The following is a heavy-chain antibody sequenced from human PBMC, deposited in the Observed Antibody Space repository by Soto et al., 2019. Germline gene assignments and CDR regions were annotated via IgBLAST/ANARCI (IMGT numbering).Heavy chain of an antibody. D-gene: IGHD3-22*01. V-gene: IGHV1-3*01. CDR3: ARGGYFDSSNYLAY. J-gene: IGHJ4*02. Sequence: VQVSCKASGYTFTRYSITWVRQAPGQGLEWMGWINPGNGNTKYSQQFQGRVIIDRDTSASTAYMELSSLRSEDTAVYYCARGGYFDSSNYLAYWGLGTLVTVAS. CDR2: INPGNGNT. CDR1: GYTFTRYS.